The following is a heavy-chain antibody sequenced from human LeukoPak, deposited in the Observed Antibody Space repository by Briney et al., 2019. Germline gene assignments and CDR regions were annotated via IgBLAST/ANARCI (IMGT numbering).Heavy chain of an antibody. CDR3: ARSIFTWPLIVVVTATLLGNWFDP. V-gene: IGHV4-59*01. CDR2: IYYSGST. Sequence: PSETLSLTCTVSGGSISSYYWSWIRQPPGKGLEWIGYIYYSGSTNYNPSLKSRVTISVDTSKNQFSLKLSSVTAADTAVYYCARSIFTWPLIVVVTATLLGNWFDPWGQGTLVTVSS. CDR1: GGSISSYY. D-gene: IGHD2-21*02. J-gene: IGHJ5*02.